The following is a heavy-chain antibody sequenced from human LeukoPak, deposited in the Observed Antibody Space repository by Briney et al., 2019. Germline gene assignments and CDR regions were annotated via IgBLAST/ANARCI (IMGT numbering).Heavy chain of an antibody. J-gene: IGHJ3*01. CDR1: GFTFSTYP. CDR2: NSGSGSST. Sequence: PGGSLRLSCAASGFTFSTYPMSWVRQAPGKGLEWVSVNSGSGSSTYYEDSVKGRFTISRDNYKNPLYLQMNSLRAEDTAVYYCAKEMATIRAFDLWGQGTKVTVRS. V-gene: IGHV3-23*01. D-gene: IGHD5-24*01. CDR3: AKEMATIRAFDL.